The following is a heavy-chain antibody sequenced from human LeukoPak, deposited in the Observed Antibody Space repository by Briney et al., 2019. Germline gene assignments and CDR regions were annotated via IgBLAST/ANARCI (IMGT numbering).Heavy chain of an antibody. CDR3: ARGGTTVTPGLLWFDP. D-gene: IGHD4-17*01. CDR2: IYTRGSA. CDR1: GASIKTYS. Sequence: SETLSLTCTVSGASIKTYSWSWIRQPAGKGLEWIGHIYTRGSANYNPSLKSRVTMSVDTSKNQFSLKLSSVTAADTAVYYCARGGTTVTPGLLWFDPWGQGTLVTVSS. J-gene: IGHJ5*02. V-gene: IGHV4-4*07.